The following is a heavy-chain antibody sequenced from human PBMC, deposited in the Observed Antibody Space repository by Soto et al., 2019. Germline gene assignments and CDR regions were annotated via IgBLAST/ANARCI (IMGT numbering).Heavy chain of an antibody. CDR3: ARVFGAAAGDFDY. J-gene: IGHJ4*02. D-gene: IGHD6-13*01. Sequence: SVKGSCTGSGYTFIDYYMHWVRQAPGQGLEWMGGIIPIFGTANYAQKFQGRVTITADKSTSTAYMELSSLRSEDTAVYYCARVFGAAAGDFDYWGQGTLVTVSS. CDR2: IIPIFGTA. V-gene: IGHV1-69*06. CDR1: GYTFIDYY.